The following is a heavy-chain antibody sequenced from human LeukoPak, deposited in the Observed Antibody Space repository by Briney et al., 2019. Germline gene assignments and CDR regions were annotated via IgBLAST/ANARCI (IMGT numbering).Heavy chain of an antibody. D-gene: IGHD1-1*01. CDR3: ARVGTTTGGAYDY. Sequence: GTSVKVSCKASAYIFTGYYMHWVRQAPGQGLEWKGWINPDSGGTSYAQKFQGRVTMTRDTSVSAAYLDLSGLRSDDTAVYYCARVGTTTGGAYDYWGQGTLVTVSS. J-gene: IGHJ4*02. CDR1: AYIFTGYY. V-gene: IGHV1-2*02. CDR2: INPDSGGT.